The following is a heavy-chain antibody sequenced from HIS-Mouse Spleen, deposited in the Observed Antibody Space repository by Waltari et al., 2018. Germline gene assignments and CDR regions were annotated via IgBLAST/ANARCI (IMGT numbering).Heavy chain of an antibody. D-gene: IGHD1-1*01. V-gene: IGHV3-74*01. CDR3: ARDLELDAFDI. J-gene: IGHJ3*02. Sequence: EVQLVESGGGLVQPGGSLRLCCPGFGFTFSSFLLPWVRQAPGKGLVWVSRIHRDGSSTSYADSVKCRFTISRDNAKNTLYLQMNSLRAEDTAVYYCARDLELDAFDIWGQGTMVTVSS. CDR1: GFTFSSFL. CDR2: IHRDGSST.